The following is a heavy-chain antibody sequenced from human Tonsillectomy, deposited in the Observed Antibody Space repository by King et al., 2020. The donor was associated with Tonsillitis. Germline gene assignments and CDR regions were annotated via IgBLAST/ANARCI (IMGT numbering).Heavy chain of an antibody. CDR1: GFTFSSCA. Sequence: VQLVESGGGLVQPGGSLRLSCAASGFTFSSCAMTWVRQAPGMRLEWVSAISGSAGGTYYAVPVKGRFTISSDTSTNTLYLQMNSLRAEDTAVYYCAKGWVEMDAWGQGTLVTVSS. D-gene: IGHD5-24*01. V-gene: IGHV3-23*04. CDR3: AKGWVEMDA. J-gene: IGHJ4*02. CDR2: ISGSAGGT.